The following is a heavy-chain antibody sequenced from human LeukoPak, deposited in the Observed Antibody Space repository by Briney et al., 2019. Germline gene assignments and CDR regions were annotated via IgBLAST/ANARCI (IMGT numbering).Heavy chain of an antibody. D-gene: IGHD4-11*01. J-gene: IGHJ4*02. CDR1: GDSIKNYY. Sequence: SETLSLTCTVSGDSIKNYYWSWIRQPPGKGVEWIGQIYHSGSTKYNPSLESRVTISIDTSKNQFSLKLSSVTAAGTAVYYCAREYTVTTFVDYWGQGTLVTVSS. CDR3: AREYTVTTFVDY. V-gene: IGHV4-59*12. CDR2: IYHSGST.